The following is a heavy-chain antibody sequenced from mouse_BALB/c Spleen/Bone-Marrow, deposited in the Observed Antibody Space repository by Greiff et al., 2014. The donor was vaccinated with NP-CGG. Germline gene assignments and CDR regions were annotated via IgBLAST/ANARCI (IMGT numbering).Heavy chain of an antibody. J-gene: IGHJ4*01. CDR3: ARFAGTPYTMDY. D-gene: IGHD4-1*01. CDR2: IHYSGTT. CDR1: GYSITSYYS. V-gene: IGHV3-1*02. Sequence: EVQLQQSGPDLVKPSQSLSLTRTVTGYSITSYYSWHWIRQFPGNKLEWMGYIHYSGTTVYNPSLKSRISITRDTSNNQFLLQLNSVTTEDTATYYCARFAGTPYTMDYWGQGTSVTVSS.